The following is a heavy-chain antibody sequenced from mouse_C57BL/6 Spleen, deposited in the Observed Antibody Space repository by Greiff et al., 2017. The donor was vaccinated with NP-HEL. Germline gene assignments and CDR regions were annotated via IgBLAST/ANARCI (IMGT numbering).Heavy chain of an antibody. CDR3: AREMGLGYFDY. Sequence: EVQLQESGGGLVKPGGSLKLSCAASGFTFSSYAMSWVRQTPEKRLEWVATISDGGSYTYSPDNVKGRFTISRDNAKNNLYLQMSHLKSEDTAMYYCAREMGLGYFDYWGQGTTLTVSS. D-gene: IGHD4-1*01. CDR2: ISDGGSYT. CDR1: GFTFSSYA. J-gene: IGHJ2*01. V-gene: IGHV5-4*01.